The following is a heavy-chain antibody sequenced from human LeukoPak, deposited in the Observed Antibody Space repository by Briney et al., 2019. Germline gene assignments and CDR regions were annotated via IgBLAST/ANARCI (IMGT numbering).Heavy chain of an antibody. Sequence: SETLSLTCTVSGGSISSYYWNWIRQPPGKGLEWIGYIYYSGITNYNPSLKSRVTISVDTSKSQFSLKLSSVTAADTAVYYCARDMVRDPDVGGDAFDIWGQGTMVTVSS. D-gene: IGHD3-10*01. V-gene: IGHV4-59*12. CDR3: ARDMVRDPDVGGDAFDI. CDR1: GGSISSYY. J-gene: IGHJ3*02. CDR2: IYYSGIT.